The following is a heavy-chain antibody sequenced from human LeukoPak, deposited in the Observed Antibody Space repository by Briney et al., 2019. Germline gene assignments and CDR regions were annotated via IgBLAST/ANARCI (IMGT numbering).Heavy chain of an antibody. D-gene: IGHD4-11*01. CDR3: ARGGLGGITAYSNYLFDY. CDR2: IYYSGST. Sequence: SETLSLTCAVYGGSFSGYSWSWIRQPPGEGLEWIGYIYYSGSTNYNPSLKSRVTISIDTSKNQFSLNLTSVTATDTAVYYCARGGLGGITAYSNYLFDYWGQGTLVTVSS. V-gene: IGHV4-59*08. CDR1: GGSFSGYS. J-gene: IGHJ4*02.